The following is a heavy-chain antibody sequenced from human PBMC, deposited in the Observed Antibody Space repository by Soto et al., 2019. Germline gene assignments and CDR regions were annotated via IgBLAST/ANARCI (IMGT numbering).Heavy chain of an antibody. Sequence: QVTLKESGPVLVKPTETLTLTCSVSGFSLTNGRMGVSWIRQPPGKALEWLAHFFSDAERSYSTSMQSRLNMYKDSSGSQVVLTMTNMAPADTATYFCARMDGDYNYYGLDVWGHGIAGTVSS. CDR3: ARMDGDYNYYGLDV. J-gene: IGHJ6*02. D-gene: IGHD4-17*01. CDR2: FFSDAER. CDR1: GFSLTNGRMG. V-gene: IGHV2-26*01.